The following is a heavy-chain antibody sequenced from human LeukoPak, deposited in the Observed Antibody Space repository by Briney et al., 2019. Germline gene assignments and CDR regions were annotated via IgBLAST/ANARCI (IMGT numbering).Heavy chain of an antibody. J-gene: IGHJ5*02. V-gene: IGHV1-8*01. CDR1: GYTFTSYD. D-gene: IGHD3-22*01. Sequence: ASVKGSCKASGYTFTSYDINWVRQATGQGLEWMGWMNPNSGNTGYAQKFQGRVTMPRNTSISTAYMELSSLRSEDTAVYYCAKADTYYYDSSGYYFWWFDPWGQGTLVTVSS. CDR3: AKADTYYYDSSGYYFWWFDP. CDR2: MNPNSGNT.